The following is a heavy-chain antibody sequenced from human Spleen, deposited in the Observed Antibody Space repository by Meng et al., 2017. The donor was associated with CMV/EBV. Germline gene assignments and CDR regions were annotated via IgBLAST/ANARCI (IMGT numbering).Heavy chain of an antibody. Sequence: GESLKISCAASGFTFSSYSMNWVRQAPGKGLEWISFISGSGNTIYYADSVKGRFTIYRDNAKNSLYLQMNSLRAEDTAVYYCARSLRITIFGVVIIPVFHYYGMDVWGQGTTVTVSS. CDR1: GFTFSSYS. CDR3: ARSLRITIFGVVIIPVFHYYGMDV. CDR2: ISGSGNTI. V-gene: IGHV3-48*04. D-gene: IGHD3-3*01. J-gene: IGHJ6*02.